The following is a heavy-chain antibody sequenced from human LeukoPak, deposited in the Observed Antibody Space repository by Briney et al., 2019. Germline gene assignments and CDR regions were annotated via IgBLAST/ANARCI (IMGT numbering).Heavy chain of an antibody. CDR2: ISYDGSNK. D-gene: IGHD6-13*01. V-gene: IGHV3-30*18. Sequence: PGGSLRLSCAASGFTFSSYGMHWVRQAPGKGLEWVAVISYDGSNKYYADSVKGRFTISRDNSKNTLYLQMNSLRAEDTAVYYCAKDLYSSSWYPRYGMDVWGQGTTVTVS. J-gene: IGHJ6*02. CDR1: GFTFSSYG. CDR3: AKDLYSSSWYPRYGMDV.